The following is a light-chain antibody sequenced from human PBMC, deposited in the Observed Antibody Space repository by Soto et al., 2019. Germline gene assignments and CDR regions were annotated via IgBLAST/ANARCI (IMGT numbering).Light chain of an antibody. J-gene: IGKJ4*01. V-gene: IGKV3-11*01. CDR2: DAS. Sequence: EIVLTQSPATLSLSPGESATLSCRASQSVGTFLAWYQHKPGQAPGLLILDASTRATGVPPRFSGSKSGTDFTLTISRLEPEDFAVYYCQQRRTWPLTFGGGTKVDIK. CDR1: QSVGTF. CDR3: QQRRTWPLT.